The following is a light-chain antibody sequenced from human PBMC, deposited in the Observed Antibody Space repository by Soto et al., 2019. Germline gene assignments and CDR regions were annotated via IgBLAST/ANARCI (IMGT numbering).Light chain of an antibody. CDR1: SSDVGAYNF. V-gene: IGLV2-14*03. CDR2: NVY. J-gene: IGLJ1*01. CDR3: SSYTTSSTYV. Sequence: QSVLTQPASVSGSPGQSITISCTGTSSDVGAYNFVSWHQQHPGKAPNLMIYNVYDRPSGISYRFSGSKSGNTASLTISGLQAEDETDYYCSSYTTSSTYVFGTGTKVTVL.